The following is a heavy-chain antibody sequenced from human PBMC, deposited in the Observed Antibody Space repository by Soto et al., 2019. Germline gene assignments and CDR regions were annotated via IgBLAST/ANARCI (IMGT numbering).Heavy chain of an antibody. V-gene: IGHV1-3*01. CDR3: ARGKGMEQNYYYQGMDV. D-gene: IGHD3-10*01. J-gene: IGHJ6*02. Sequence: QVPVVQSGAEVKKPGASVKISCKASGYTFTTYAMHWVRQAPGQGLEWMAWINAGNGNTRYSPKFQGRVTISRDTSASTAYMELRSQRSEDTAVYYCARGKGMEQNYYYQGMDVWGQGTTVTVS. CDR2: INAGNGNT. CDR1: GYTFTTYA.